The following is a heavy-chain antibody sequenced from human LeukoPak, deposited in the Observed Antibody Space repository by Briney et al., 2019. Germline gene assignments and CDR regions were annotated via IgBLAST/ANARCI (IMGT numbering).Heavy chain of an antibody. CDR3: ARQGRGSGTYYYFDY. Sequence: SETLSLTCTVSGGSISRSGYYWGWIRQPPGKGLEWIGSVFYTGSSYYSPSFKTPVTISVDTSKNQFSLKLHSVTATDTAVYYCARQGRGSGTYYYFDYWGQGTLVTVSS. D-gene: IGHD1-26*01. CDR2: VFYTGSS. J-gene: IGHJ4*02. CDR1: GGSISRSGYY. V-gene: IGHV4-39*01.